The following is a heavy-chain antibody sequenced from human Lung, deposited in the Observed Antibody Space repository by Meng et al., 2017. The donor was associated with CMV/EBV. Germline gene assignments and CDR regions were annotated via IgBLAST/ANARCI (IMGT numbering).Heavy chain of an antibody. CDR1: GTFRSYA. Sequence: GTFRSYAIRWVRQAPGQGPEWMGGIIPIFGTANYAQKFQGRVTITTDESTSTAYMELSSLRSEDTAVYYCARVRSRDYGDFYAHFDYWGQGTLVTVSS. CDR3: ARVRSRDYGDFYAHFDY. CDR2: IIPIFGTA. V-gene: IGHV1-69*05. D-gene: IGHD4-17*01. J-gene: IGHJ4*02.